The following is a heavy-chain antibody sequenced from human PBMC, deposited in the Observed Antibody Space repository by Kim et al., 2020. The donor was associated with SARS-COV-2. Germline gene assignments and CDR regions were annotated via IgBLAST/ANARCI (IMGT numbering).Heavy chain of an antibody. D-gene: IGHD3-3*01. CDR1: GFTFSSYA. J-gene: IGHJ6*02. V-gene: IGHV3-30*04. Sequence: GGSLRLSCAASGFTFSSYAMHWVRQAPGKGLEWVAVISYDGSNKYYADSVKGRFTISRDNSKNTLYLQMNSLRAEDTAVYYCARDDGGCGEWLFSCYRVGYYYYGMDVWGQGTTVTVSS. CDR2: ISYDGSNK. CDR3: ARDDGGCGEWLFSCYRVGYYYYGMDV.